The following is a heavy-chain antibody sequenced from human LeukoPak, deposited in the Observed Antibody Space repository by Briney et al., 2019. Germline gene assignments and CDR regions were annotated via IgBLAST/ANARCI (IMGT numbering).Heavy chain of an antibody. V-gene: IGHV4-59*01. J-gene: IGHJ4*02. CDR1: GGSIGSYY. D-gene: IGHD3-9*01. CDR3: ARYNILTASDY. Sequence: SETLSLTCTVSGGSIGSYYWSWIRQPPGKGLEWIGYIYYSGSTKYNPSLTSRVTISVDTSKIQFSLKLTSVTAADTAVYYCARYNILTASDYWGQGILVTVSS. CDR2: IYYSGST.